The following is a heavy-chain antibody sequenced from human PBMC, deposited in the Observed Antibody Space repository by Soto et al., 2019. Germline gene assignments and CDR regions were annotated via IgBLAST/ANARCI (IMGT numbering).Heavy chain of an antibody. V-gene: IGHV3-23*01. Sequence: EVQLLESGGGLVQPGGSLRLSCAASGFTFSSYAMSWVRQAPGKGLEWVSAISGSGGSTYYADSVKGRFTISRDNSKNTLYLQMNSLRAEDTAVYYCAKGQYYYDSSSRGAFDIWGQGTMVTVSS. CDR1: GFTFSSYA. D-gene: IGHD3-22*01. J-gene: IGHJ3*02. CDR2: ISGSGGST. CDR3: AKGQYYYDSSSRGAFDI.